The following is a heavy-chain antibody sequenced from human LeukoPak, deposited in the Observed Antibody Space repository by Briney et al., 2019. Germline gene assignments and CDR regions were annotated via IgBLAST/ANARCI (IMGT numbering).Heavy chain of an antibody. CDR3: ARVSLRFGELMY. J-gene: IGHJ4*02. CDR1: GGSFSGYY. CDR2: INHSGST. Sequence: SETLSLTCAVYGGSFSGYYWSWIRQPPGEGLEWIGEINHSGSTNYNPSLKSRLTISVDTSKNQFSLELSSVTAADTAVYYCARVSLRFGELMYWGQGTLVTVSS. V-gene: IGHV4-34*01. D-gene: IGHD3-10*01.